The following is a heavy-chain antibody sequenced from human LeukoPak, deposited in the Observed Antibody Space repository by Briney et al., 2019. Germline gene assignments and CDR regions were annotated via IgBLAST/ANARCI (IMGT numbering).Heavy chain of an antibody. CDR1: GGSISSSNW. CDR2: IYHSGST. V-gene: IGHV4-4*02. D-gene: IGHD1-1*01. CDR3: ATSTGTTLANDAFDI. Sequence: PSETLSLTCAVSGGSISSSNWWSWVRQPPGKGLEWIGEIYHSGSTNYNPSLRSRVTISVDKSKNQFSLKLSSVTAADTAVYYCATSTGTTLANDAFDIWGQGTMVTVSS. J-gene: IGHJ3*02.